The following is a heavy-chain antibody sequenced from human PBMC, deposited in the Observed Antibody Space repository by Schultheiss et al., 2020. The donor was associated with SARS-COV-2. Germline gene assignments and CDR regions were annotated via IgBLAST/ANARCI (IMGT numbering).Heavy chain of an antibody. Sequence: SQTLSLTCTVSGGSISSSSYYWGWIRQPPGKGLEWIGYIYYSGSTYYNPSLKSRVTISVDKSKNQFSLKLSSVTAADTAVYYCARGGGRIIVPSPITSRTRTFDIWGQGTMVTVSS. CDR2: IYYSGST. V-gene: IGHV4-61*05. D-gene: IGHD2-2*02. J-gene: IGHJ3*02. CDR3: ARGGGRIIVPSPITSRTRTFDI. CDR1: GGSISSSSYY.